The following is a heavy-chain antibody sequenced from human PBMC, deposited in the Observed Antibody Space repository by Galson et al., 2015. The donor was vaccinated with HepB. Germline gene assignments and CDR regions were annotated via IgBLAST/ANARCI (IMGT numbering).Heavy chain of an antibody. D-gene: IGHD3-10*01. Sequence: SLRLSCAASGFTFSSYAMHWVRQAPGKGLEWVAVISYDGSNKYYADSVEGRFTISRDNSKNTLYLQMNSLRAEDTAVYYCARVKQYGVSKVLWFGGQTAVYYGMDVWGQGTTVTVSS. V-gene: IGHV3-30-3*01. J-gene: IGHJ6*02. CDR1: GFTFSSYA. CDR3: ARVKQYGVSKVLWFGGQTAVYYGMDV. CDR2: ISYDGSNK.